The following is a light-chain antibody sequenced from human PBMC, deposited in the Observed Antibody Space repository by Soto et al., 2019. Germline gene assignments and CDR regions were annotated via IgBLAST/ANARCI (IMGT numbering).Light chain of an antibody. Sequence: ETVLTQSPRTMYLSPLERYTLSCRAMQSVSSNYLAWYQQKPGLAPRLVIFDSSTRPTGIPDRFSGSGSGTDFTLTISRLEPEDFAVYFCQQYGNSPQITFGKGKRLAIK. V-gene: IGKV3D-20*01. CDR3: QQYGNSPQIT. CDR2: DSS. CDR1: QSVSSNY. J-gene: IGKJ5*01.